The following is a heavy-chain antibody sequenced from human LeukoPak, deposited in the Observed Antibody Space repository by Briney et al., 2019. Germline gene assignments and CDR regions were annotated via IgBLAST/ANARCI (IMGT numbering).Heavy chain of an antibody. CDR2: IYHSGST. V-gene: IGHV4-39*07. Sequence: PSETLSLTCTVSGGSISSGSYYWGWIRQPPGKGLEWIGSIYHSGSTYYNPSLKSRVTISVDTSKNQFSLKLSSVTAADTAVYYWARVQLWYSRYFDYWGQGTLVTVSP. CDR3: ARVQLWYSRYFDY. D-gene: IGHD5-18*01. CDR1: GGSISSGSYY. J-gene: IGHJ4*02.